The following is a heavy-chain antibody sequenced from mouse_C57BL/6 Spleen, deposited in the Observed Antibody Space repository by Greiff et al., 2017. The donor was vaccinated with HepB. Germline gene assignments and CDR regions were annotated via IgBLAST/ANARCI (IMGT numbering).Heavy chain of an antibody. CDR3: ASGAITTVVAYYAMDY. Sequence: SGAELVKPGASVKMSCKASGYTFTSYWITWVKQRPGQGLEWIGDIYPGSGSTNYNEKFKSKATLTVDTSSSTAYMQLSSLTSEDSAVYYCASGAITTVVAYYAMDYWGQGTSVTVSS. CDR2: IYPGSGST. J-gene: IGHJ4*01. CDR1: GYTFTSYW. V-gene: IGHV1-55*01. D-gene: IGHD1-1*01.